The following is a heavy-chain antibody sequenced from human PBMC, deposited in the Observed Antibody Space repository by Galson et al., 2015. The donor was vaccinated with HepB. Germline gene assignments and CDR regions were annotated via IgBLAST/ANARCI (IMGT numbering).Heavy chain of an antibody. Sequence: CAISGDSVSSNSAAWNWIRQSPSRGLEWLGRTYYGSKWYNDYAVSVKSRITINPDTSKNQFSLQLNSVTPEDTAVYYCARERYGGDYDFWSGYYMAWFDPWGQGTLVTVSS. J-gene: IGHJ5*02. CDR2: TYYGSKWYN. CDR3: ARERYGGDYDFWSGYYMAWFDP. V-gene: IGHV6-1*01. D-gene: IGHD3-3*01. CDR1: GDSVSSNSAA.